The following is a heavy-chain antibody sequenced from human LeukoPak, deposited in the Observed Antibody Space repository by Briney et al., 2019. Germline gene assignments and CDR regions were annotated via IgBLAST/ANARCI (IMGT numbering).Heavy chain of an antibody. D-gene: IGHD3-22*01. CDR3: TRNGYYSLDS. CDR1: GGSISSGSYY. CDR2: IYTSGST. Sequence: PSETLSLTCTVSGGSISSGSYYWSWIRQPAGKGLEWIGRIYTSGSTNYNPSLKSRVTISVDTSKNQFSLELNSVTAADTAVYYCTRNGYYSLDSWGQGTLVTVSS. J-gene: IGHJ4*02. V-gene: IGHV4-61*02.